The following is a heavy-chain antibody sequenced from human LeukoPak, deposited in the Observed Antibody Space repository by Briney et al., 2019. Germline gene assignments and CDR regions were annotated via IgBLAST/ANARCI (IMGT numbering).Heavy chain of an antibody. Sequence: GGSLRLSCAASGFILIIYGRHCVRQAPGKGLEWVAVIWFDGSKKYYADSVKGRITISRDDSKNTLYLQMNSLRAEDMAVYYSAKGFLMVRGVSSRFVYWGQGTLVTVSS. CDR1: GFILIIYG. D-gene: IGHD3-10*01. J-gene: IGHJ4*02. V-gene: IGHV3-30*02. CDR3: AKGFLMVRGVSSRFVY. CDR2: IWFDGSKK.